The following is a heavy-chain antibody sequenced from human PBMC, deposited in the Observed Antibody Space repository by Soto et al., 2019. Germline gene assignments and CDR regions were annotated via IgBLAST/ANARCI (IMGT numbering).Heavy chain of an antibody. D-gene: IGHD6-19*01. CDR1: GFTFSSYG. Sequence: QVQLVESGGGVVQPGRSLRLSCAASGFTFSSYGMHWVRQAPGKGLEWVAVIWYDGSNKYYADSVKGRFTISRDNSKNTLYLQMNSLRAEDTAVYYCARETYSSGGYSGYNWFDPWGQGTLVTVSS. CDR2: IWYDGSNK. V-gene: IGHV3-33*01. J-gene: IGHJ5*02. CDR3: ARETYSSGGYSGYNWFDP.